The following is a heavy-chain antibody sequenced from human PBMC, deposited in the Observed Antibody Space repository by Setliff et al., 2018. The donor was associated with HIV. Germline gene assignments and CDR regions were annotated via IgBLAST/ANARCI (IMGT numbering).Heavy chain of an antibody. CDR3: ARRETGALYFGTFYYYGMDV. Sequence: PGGSLRLSCAASGFIFSDYYMSWIRQAPGKGLEWVSYISSSGGVIYYADSVKGRFTISRDNAKNSLYLQMNSLKAEDTAVYYCARRETGALYFGTFYYYGMDVWGQGTTVTVSS. CDR1: GFIFSDYY. V-gene: IGHV3-11*04. J-gene: IGHJ6*02. D-gene: IGHD3-10*01. CDR2: ISSSGGVI.